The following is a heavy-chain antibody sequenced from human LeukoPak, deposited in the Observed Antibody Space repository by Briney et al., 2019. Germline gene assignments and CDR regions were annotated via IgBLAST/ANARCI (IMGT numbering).Heavy chain of an antibody. CDR1: GFTFSSYA. J-gene: IGHJ4*02. CDR2: IWGSGDST. CDR3: AKDRYCSGGSCSSEY. D-gene: IGHD2-15*01. V-gene: IGHV3-23*01. Sequence: GGSLRLSCAASGFTFSSYAMSWVRQTPGMGLEWVSAIWGSGDSTYYADSVKGRFTISRDNSKNTLFLQMNSLRAEDTAVYYCAKDRYCSGGSCSSEYWGQGTLVTVSP.